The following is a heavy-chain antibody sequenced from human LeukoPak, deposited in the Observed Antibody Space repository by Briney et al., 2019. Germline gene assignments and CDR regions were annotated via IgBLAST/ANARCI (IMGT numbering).Heavy chain of an antibody. CDR2: IYSGGST. J-gene: IGHJ4*02. V-gene: IGHV3-66*01. D-gene: IGHD3-3*02. CDR3: ASSKAGLVAY. Sequence: GGSLRLSCAASGFTVSSNYMSWVRQAPGKGLEWVSIIYSGGSTYYADSVEGRFTISRDNSKNTLYLQMNNLRAEDTAVYYCASSKAGLVAYWGQGTLVTVSS. CDR1: GFTVSSNY.